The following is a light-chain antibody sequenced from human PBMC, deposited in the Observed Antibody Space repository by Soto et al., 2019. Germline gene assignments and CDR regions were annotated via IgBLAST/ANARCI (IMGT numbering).Light chain of an antibody. CDR3: VLYMGSGISV. CDR2: STN. Sequence: QTVVTQEPSFSVSPGRTVTLTCGLSSGSVSTSYYPSWYQQTPGQAPRTLIYSTNTRSSGLPDRFSGSILGNKAALTITGAQPDDDSDYYCVLYMGSGISVFGGGTKLTVL. CDR1: SGSVSTSYY. J-gene: IGLJ2*01. V-gene: IGLV8-61*01.